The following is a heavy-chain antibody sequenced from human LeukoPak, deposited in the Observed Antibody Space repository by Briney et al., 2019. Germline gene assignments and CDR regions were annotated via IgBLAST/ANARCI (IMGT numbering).Heavy chain of an antibody. Sequence: GGSLRLSCAASGFTFSSYAMSWVRPAPGKGLDWVSAISGSGGSTYYADSVKGRFTISRDNSKNTLYLQMNSLRAEDTAVYYCAKNSGSYYPNWYFDLWGRGTLVTVSS. V-gene: IGHV3-23*01. D-gene: IGHD1-26*01. CDR2: ISGSGGST. CDR1: GFTFSSYA. J-gene: IGHJ2*01. CDR3: AKNSGSYYPNWYFDL.